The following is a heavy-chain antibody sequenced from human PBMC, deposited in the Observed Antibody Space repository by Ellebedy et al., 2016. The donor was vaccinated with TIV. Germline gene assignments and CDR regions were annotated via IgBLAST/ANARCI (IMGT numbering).Heavy chain of an antibody. CDR3: ARGMDPHYYYGMDV. Sequence: PGGFLRLSCAASGFTFSSYWMYWVRQAPGKGLAWVSRISSDGSSTSYADSVKGRSTISRDNAKNTLYLQMNSLRAEDTAVYYCARGMDPHYYYGMDVWGQGTTVTVSS. J-gene: IGHJ6*02. CDR2: ISSDGSST. V-gene: IGHV3-74*01. D-gene: IGHD2-2*03. CDR1: GFTFSSYW.